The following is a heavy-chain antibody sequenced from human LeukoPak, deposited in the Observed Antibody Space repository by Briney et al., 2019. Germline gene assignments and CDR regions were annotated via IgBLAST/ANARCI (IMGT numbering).Heavy chain of an antibody. CDR3: ASKRGYSFLGVPYYYMDV. D-gene: IGHD5-18*01. CDR2: INHSGST. V-gene: IGHV4-34*01. Sequence: KPSETLSLTCAVYGGSFSGYYWSWIRQPPGKGLEWIGEINHSGSTNYNPSLKSRVTISVDTSKNQFSLKLSSATAADTAVYYCASKRGYSFLGVPYYYMDVWGKGTTVTISS. J-gene: IGHJ6*03. CDR1: GGSFSGYY.